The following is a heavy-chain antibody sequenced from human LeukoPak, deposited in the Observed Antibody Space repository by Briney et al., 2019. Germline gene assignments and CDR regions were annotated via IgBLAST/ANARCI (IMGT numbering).Heavy chain of an antibody. J-gene: IGHJ4*02. Sequence: GGSLGLSCAASGFTFSSYEMNWVRQAPGKWLEWVSYISSSGGTIYYADSVKGRFTISRDNAKNSLYLQMNSLRAEDTAVYYCASPRIAAADRDRGDYWGQGTLVTVSS. CDR2: ISSSGGTI. CDR3: ASPRIAAADRDRGDY. D-gene: IGHD6-13*01. CDR1: GFTFSSYE. V-gene: IGHV3-48*03.